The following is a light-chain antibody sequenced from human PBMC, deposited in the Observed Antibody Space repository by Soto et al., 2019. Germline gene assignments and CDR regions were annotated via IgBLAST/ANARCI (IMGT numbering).Light chain of an antibody. CDR3: QQYNSWPLT. Sequence: EIVMTQSPATLSASPGERASLSCRASQSISHDLAWYQQIPGRAPRFLIYRASARASGVPDRFSGSGSETEFTLTISSLQSEDFAVYYCQQYNSWPLTFGGETKVEIK. V-gene: IGKV3-15*01. CDR2: RAS. J-gene: IGKJ4*01. CDR1: QSISHD.